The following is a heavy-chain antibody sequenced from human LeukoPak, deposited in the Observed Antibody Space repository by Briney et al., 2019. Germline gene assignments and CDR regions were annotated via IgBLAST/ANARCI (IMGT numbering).Heavy chain of an antibody. CDR2: ISRSSDYM. Sequence: GGSLRLSCAASGFIFSVYSMNWVRQAPGKGLEWVSSISRSSDYMYYADSVKGRFTISRDDAKNSLYLQMSSLGAEDTAVYYCARSGGSYSDYWGQGMLVTVSS. D-gene: IGHD1-26*01. CDR1: GFIFSVYS. CDR3: ARSGGSYSDY. J-gene: IGHJ4*02. V-gene: IGHV3-21*01.